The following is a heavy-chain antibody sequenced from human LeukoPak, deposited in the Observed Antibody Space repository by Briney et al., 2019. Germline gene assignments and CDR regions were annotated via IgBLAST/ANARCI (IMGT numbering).Heavy chain of an antibody. CDR2: FDSQDGET. Sequence: ASVKVSCKASGGTFSSYAISWVRQAPGKGLEWMGGFDSQDGETVYAHDFQGRVTMTEDTSTGTAYMELSSLRFEDTAVYYCATDSDIFDAFDIWGQGTMVTVSS. D-gene: IGHD2-21*01. V-gene: IGHV1-24*01. J-gene: IGHJ3*02. CDR3: ATDSDIFDAFDI. CDR1: GGTFSSYA.